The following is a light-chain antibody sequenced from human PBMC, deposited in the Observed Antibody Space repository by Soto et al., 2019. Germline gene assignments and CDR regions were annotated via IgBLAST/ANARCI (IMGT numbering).Light chain of an antibody. V-gene: IGKV1-5*01. Sequence: DIQMTQSPAPLSASVGDRVTITCRASQTISSWFVWYQQKPGKAPKLLIYDGSSWHTGVPSSISGSGSGTEFSPTISSLQPDDIATYYCQQYDSRSRTFGQGTKVDIK. CDR3: QQYDSRSRT. CDR1: QTISSW. J-gene: IGKJ1*01. CDR2: DGS.